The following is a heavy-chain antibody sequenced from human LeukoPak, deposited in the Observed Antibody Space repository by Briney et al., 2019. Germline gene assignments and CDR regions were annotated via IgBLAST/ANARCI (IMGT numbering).Heavy chain of an antibody. CDR2: IKSDASSS. D-gene: IGHD3-10*01. CDR1: GFSFSSFW. Sequence: GGSLRLSCAASGFSFSSFWMHWVRQAPGKGLVWVSRIKSDASSSYYADSVKGRFSISRDNTNNTLYLQMNSLRAEDTAVYYCARGYGDWFDPWGPGNPGHRLL. CDR3: ARGYGDWFDP. V-gene: IGHV3-74*01. J-gene: IGHJ5*02.